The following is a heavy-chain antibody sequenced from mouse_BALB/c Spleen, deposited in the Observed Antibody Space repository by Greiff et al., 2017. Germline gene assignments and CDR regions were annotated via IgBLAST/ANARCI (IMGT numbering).Heavy chain of an antibody. D-gene: IGHD5-1*01. CDR2: ISYSGST. Sequence: EVQLQESGPGLVKPSQSLSLTCTVTGYSITSDYAWNWIRQFPGNKLEWMGYISYSGSTSYNPSLKSRISITRDTSTNPFFLQLNSVTTEDTATYYCARTYTYAMDYWGQGTSVTVSS. V-gene: IGHV3-2*02. CDR1: GYSITSDYA. J-gene: IGHJ4*01. CDR3: ARTYTYAMDY.